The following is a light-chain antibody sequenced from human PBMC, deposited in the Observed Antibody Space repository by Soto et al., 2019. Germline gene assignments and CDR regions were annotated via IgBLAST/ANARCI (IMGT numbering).Light chain of an antibody. CDR3: SSYTSSSTLVV. CDR2: DVS. Sequence: QSALTQPASVSGSPGQSITISCTGTSGDIGGYNYVSWYQQHPGKAPKLMIYDVSNRPSGVSNRFSGSKSGNTASLTISGVQAEDEADYYCSSYTSSSTLVVFGGGTQLTVL. J-gene: IGLJ2*01. V-gene: IGLV2-14*01. CDR1: SGDIGGYNY.